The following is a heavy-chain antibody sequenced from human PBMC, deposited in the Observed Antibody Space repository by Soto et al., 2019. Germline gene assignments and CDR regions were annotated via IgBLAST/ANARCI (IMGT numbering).Heavy chain of an antibody. CDR1: GFTFSSYA. V-gene: IGHV3-23*01. J-gene: IGHJ5*02. Sequence: GGSLRLSCAAPGFTFSSYAMSWVRQAPGKGLEWVSAISGSGVSTYYADSVKGRFTISRDNSKSTLYLQMNSLRAEDTAVYYCAKEDGIVVVPAAGENWFDPWGQGTLVTVS. D-gene: IGHD2-2*01. CDR3: AKEDGIVVVPAAGENWFDP. CDR2: ISGSGVST.